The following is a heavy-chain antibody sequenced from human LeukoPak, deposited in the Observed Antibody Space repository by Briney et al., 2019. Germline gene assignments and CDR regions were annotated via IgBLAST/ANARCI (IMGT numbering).Heavy chain of an antibody. CDR3: ARDPQRWPDPYYYYGMDV. Sequence: ASVKGSCKASGYTFTSYGISWVRQAPGQGLEWMGWISAYNGNTNYAQKLQGRVTMATDTSTSTAYMELRSLRSDDTAVYYCARDPQRWPDPYYYYGMDVWGQGTTVTVSS. J-gene: IGHJ6*02. D-gene: IGHD6-19*01. CDR1: GYTFTSYG. V-gene: IGHV1-18*01. CDR2: ISAYNGNT.